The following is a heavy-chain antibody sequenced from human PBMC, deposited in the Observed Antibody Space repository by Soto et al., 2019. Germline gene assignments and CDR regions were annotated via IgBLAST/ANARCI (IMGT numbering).Heavy chain of an antibody. Sequence: EVQLVESGGVLVQPGGSLRLACAASGFTVSSNFMSWVRQAPGMGLEWLSLIYSGGGTYYADSVKGRFTTSRDNSKNTVYLQMNSLRAEDAAVYYCASGRAFDFWGQGTLVTVSS. V-gene: IGHV3-66*01. CDR1: GFTVSSNF. CDR2: IYSGGGT. CDR3: ASGRAFDF. J-gene: IGHJ4*02.